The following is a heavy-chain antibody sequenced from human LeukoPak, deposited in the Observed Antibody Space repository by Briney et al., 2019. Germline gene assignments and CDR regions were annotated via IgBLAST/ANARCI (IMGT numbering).Heavy chain of an antibody. J-gene: IGHJ6*02. V-gene: IGHV1-18*01. CDR2: IRPSNGNT. CDR3: ARSPIETHRLYFYTMDV. Sequence: ASVKVSCKASGYTSTAYAVSWVRLAPGQGLEWMGWIRPSNGNTLYTQKLQGRASMTTDTSTSTAYMELRSLRSDDTAVYYCARSPIETHRLYFYTMDVWGQGTTITVSS. CDR1: GYTSTAYA.